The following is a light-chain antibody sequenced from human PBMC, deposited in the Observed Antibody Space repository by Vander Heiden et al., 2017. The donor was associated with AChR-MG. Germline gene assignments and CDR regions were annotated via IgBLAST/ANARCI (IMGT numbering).Light chain of an antibody. V-gene: IGLV1-51*01. J-gene: IGLJ2*01. Sequence: QGPTSCSLCSSNIGISCVSLYQRLPGTAPQLLFYDNNKPPSGIPARFSGSQSGTSATLGITGLRTGADTDYYCGTGDSSLSAVVFGGGTKLTVL. CDR2: DNN. CDR1: SSNIGISC. CDR3: GTGDSSLSAVV.